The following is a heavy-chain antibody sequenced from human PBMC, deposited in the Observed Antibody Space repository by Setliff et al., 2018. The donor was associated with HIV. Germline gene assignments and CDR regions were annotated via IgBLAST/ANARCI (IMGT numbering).Heavy chain of an antibody. D-gene: IGHD3-16*01. CDR1: GGSFSGYY. J-gene: IGHJ3*02. V-gene: IGHV4-34*01. Sequence: PSETLSLTCAVYGGSFSGYYWSWIRQPPGKGLEWIGEINHSGSTNYNPSLQSRVIIAVDTSRNEFSLRVNSVTAADTAVYYCARWGEPSIKAFDIWGQGTMVTVSS. CDR2: INHSGST. CDR3: ARWGEPSIKAFDI.